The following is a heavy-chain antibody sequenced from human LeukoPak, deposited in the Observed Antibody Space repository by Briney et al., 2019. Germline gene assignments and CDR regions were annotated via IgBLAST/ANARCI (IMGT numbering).Heavy chain of an antibody. Sequence: PGGSLRLSCAASGFTFSSYAMHWVRQAPGQRLEWMGWINAGNGNTKYSQKFQGRVTITRDTSASTAYMELSSLRSEDTAVYYCASSILLWFGESNNWFDPWGQGTLVTVSS. D-gene: IGHD3-10*01. J-gene: IGHJ5*02. CDR1: GFTFSSYA. CDR2: INAGNGNT. V-gene: IGHV1-3*01. CDR3: ASSILLWFGESNNWFDP.